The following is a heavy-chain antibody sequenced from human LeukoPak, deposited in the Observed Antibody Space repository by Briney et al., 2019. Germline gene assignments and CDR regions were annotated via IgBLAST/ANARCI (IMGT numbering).Heavy chain of an antibody. CDR1: GFTFSSYN. Sequence: GSLRLSCEASGFTFSSYNMNWVRQAPGKGLEWVSYISGSSSTIYYADSVKGRFIVSRDSAKNSLYLEMNSLGAEDTAVYYCARAGGGYNYIDCWGQGTLVTVSS. CDR3: ARAGGGYNYIDC. CDR2: ISGSSSTI. D-gene: IGHD5-24*01. J-gene: IGHJ4*02. V-gene: IGHV3-48*01.